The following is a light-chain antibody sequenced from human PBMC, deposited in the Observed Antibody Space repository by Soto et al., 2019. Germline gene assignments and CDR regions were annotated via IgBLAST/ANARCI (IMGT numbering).Light chain of an antibody. J-gene: IGKJ2*01. CDR2: GAS. CDR3: QQYGSSPYT. Sequence: EIVLTQSPGTLSLSPGERATLSCRASQSISSIYLAWYQQKPGQAPRLFIYGASSRATGIPDRFSGSGSGTDFTLTISRLEPEDFAVYYCQQYGSSPYTFDQGTKLEIK. CDR1: QSISSIY. V-gene: IGKV3-20*01.